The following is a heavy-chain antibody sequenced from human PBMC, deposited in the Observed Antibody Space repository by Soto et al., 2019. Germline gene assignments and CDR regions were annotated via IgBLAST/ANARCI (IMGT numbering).Heavy chain of an antibody. CDR2: ISSSGSTI. CDR3: ARDASNWNYYYYGMDV. Sequence: PGGSLRLSCAASGFTFSSHEMNWVRQAPGKGLEWVSYISSSGSTIYYADSVKGRFTISRDNAKNSLYLQMNSLRAEDTAVYYCARDASNWNYYYYGMDVWGQGTTVTVSS. V-gene: IGHV3-48*03. CDR1: GFTFSSHE. D-gene: IGHD1-1*01. J-gene: IGHJ6*02.